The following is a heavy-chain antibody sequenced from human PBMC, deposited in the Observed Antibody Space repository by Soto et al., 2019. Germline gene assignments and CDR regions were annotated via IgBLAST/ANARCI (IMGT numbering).Heavy chain of an antibody. CDR3: SGGVGDAF. V-gene: IGHV3-7*04. J-gene: IGHJ4*02. D-gene: IGHD1-26*01. CDR1: GFSFRSDW. Sequence: EEQLVESGGGLVQPGGSLRLSCAVSGFSFRSDWMNWVRQAPGKGLEWVAHTNQDGSEKYYVDSVKGRFTIFRDNAKNLLYLEMNSLRAEDTAVYYCSGGVGDAFWGQGTLVTVSS. CDR2: TNQDGSEK.